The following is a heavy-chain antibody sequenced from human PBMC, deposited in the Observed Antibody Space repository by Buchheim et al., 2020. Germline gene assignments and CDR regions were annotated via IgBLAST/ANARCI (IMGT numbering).Heavy chain of an antibody. J-gene: IGHJ4*02. Sequence: EVQLLESGGGLVQPGGSLRLSCAASGFSFSGYAMRWVRQAPGRGLEWVALISGSGGTAFYADFVKGRFSISRDNSKNTLYLQMNSRRADNTAVYFCAKGYDLWSGSLECWGQGTL. CDR1: GFSFSGYA. CDR3: AKGYDLWSGSLEC. V-gene: IGHV3-23*01. D-gene: IGHD3-3*01. CDR2: ISGSGGTA.